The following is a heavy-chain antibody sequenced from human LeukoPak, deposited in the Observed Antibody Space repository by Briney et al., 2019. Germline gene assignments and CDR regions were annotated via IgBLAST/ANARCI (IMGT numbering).Heavy chain of an antibody. J-gene: IGHJ3*02. V-gene: IGHV1-18*01. Sequence: ASVKVSCKASGYTFTSYGISWVRQAPGPGLEWMGWISAYNGNTNYAQKLQGRVTMTTDTSTSTAYMELRSLRSDDTAVYYCARDPGSGWSPHAFDIWGQGTMVTVSS. CDR3: ARDPGSGWSPHAFDI. CDR2: ISAYNGNT. CDR1: GYTFTSYG. D-gene: IGHD6-19*01.